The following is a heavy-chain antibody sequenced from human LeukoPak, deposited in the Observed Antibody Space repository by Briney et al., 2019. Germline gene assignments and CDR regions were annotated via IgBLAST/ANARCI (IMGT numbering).Heavy chain of an antibody. V-gene: IGHV3-21*01. J-gene: IGHJ6*04. CDR3: ARENYGSGSYRDYYYGMDV. Sequence: GGSLRLSCAASGFTFSSYSMNWVRQAPGKGLEWVSSISSSSSYIYYADSVKGRFTISRDNAKNSLYLQMNSLRAEDTAVYYCARENYGSGSYRDYYYGMDVWGRGTTVTVSS. D-gene: IGHD3-10*01. CDR1: GFTFSSYS. CDR2: ISSSSSYI.